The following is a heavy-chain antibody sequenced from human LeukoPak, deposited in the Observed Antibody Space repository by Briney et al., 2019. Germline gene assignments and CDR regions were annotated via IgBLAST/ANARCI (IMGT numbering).Heavy chain of an antibody. D-gene: IGHD6-6*01. CDR1: GFTFGDYA. CDR2: IRGKAYGGTT. J-gene: IGHJ3*02. Sequence: GGSLRLSCTASGFTFGDYAMSWVRQAPGKGLEWVGFIRGKAYGGTTEYAASVKGRFTISRDDSKSIAYLQMNSLETEDSAVYYCTRVGSSSSDDAFDIWGQGTMVTVSS. V-gene: IGHV3-49*04. CDR3: TRVGSSSSDDAFDI.